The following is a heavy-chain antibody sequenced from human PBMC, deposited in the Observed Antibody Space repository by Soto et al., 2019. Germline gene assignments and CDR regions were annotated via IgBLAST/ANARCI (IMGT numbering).Heavy chain of an antibody. CDR2: SSNSGSYT. D-gene: IGHD3-10*02. V-gene: IGHV3-11*06. CDR3: ARSGDTYHVLDY. CDR1: GFTFSDYY. J-gene: IGHJ4*02. Sequence: LRRCCEGSGFTFSDYYISWIRQARGRGLEWISYSSNSGSYTRYSDSVKGRSSIYRDNTKNFLYLQMNSLRAEDTDVYYCARSGDTYHVLDYWGQGTPVTVSS.